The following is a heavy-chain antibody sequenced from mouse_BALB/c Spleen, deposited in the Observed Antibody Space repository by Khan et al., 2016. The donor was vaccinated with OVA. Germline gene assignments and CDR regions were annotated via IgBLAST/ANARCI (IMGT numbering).Heavy chain of an antibody. J-gene: IGHJ2*01. V-gene: IGHV3-2*02. Sequence: VQLKESGPGLVKPSQSLSLTCTVTGYSITSGYGWNWIRQFPGNKLEWMGYISYSGRHKYNPSLQSRISITRATSKNHFFLQLNSATTEDTATYYCARTARIKYWGQGTTLTVSS. CDR2: ISYSGRH. D-gene: IGHD1-2*01. CDR3: ARTARIKY. CDR1: GYSITSGYG.